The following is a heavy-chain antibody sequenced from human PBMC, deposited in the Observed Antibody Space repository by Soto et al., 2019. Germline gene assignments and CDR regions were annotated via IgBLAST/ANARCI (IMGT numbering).Heavy chain of an antibody. D-gene: IGHD5-18*01. CDR1: GFTFSSYG. CDR2: ISYDGSNK. J-gene: IGHJ6*02. CDR3: AKDRRGYSYGYYYYGMDV. V-gene: IGHV3-30*18. Sequence: QVQLVESGGSVVQPGRSLRLSCAASGFTFSSYGMHWVRQAPGKGLEWVAVISYDGSNKYYADSVKGRFTISRDNSKNTLYLQMNSLRAEDTAVYYCAKDRRGYSYGYYYYGMDVWGQGTTVTVSS.